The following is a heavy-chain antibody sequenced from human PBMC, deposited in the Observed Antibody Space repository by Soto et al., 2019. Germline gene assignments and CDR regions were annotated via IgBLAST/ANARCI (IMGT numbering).Heavy chain of an antibody. D-gene: IGHD3-3*01. Sequence: SQTLSLTCAISGDSVSSNSAAWNWIRQSPSRGLEWLGRTYYRSKWYNDYAVSVKSRITINPDTSKNQFSLQLNSVTPEDTAVYYCARDTDETTIFGVVIMDWFDPWGQGTLVTVSS. CDR1: GDSVSSNSAA. J-gene: IGHJ5*02. CDR3: ARDTDETTIFGVVIMDWFDP. V-gene: IGHV6-1*01. CDR2: TYYRSKWYN.